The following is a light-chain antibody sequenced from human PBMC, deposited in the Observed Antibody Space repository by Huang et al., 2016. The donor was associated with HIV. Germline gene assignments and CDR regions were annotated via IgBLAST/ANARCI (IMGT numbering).Light chain of an antibody. CDR1: QIVSSH. CDR2: AAS. CDR3: QQYNDFRST. V-gene: IGKV3-15*01. Sequence: ETVMTQSPVTLSVSPGDRASLSCRSSQIVSSHLAWYQQKPGQAPRLLIYAASTRATGVPARFSGSGAWTEFTLTSSTLQSEDSAVYYCQQYNDFRSTFGPGTRVEIK. J-gene: IGKJ3*01.